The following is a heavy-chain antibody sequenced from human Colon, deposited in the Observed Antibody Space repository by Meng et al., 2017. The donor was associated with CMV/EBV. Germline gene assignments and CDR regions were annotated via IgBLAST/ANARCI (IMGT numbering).Heavy chain of an antibody. D-gene: IGHD5-24*01. CDR3: ARVGGDGHNLRLYYFDY. Sequence: SETLSLTCSVSGVAMSLYYWSWIRQAPGKGLEWIGHIYESGTTKYNPSLESRVTISADTSKNEFSLKLRSVTAADTAVYYCARVGGDGHNLRLYYFDYWGQGTLVTVSS. J-gene: IGHJ4*02. CDR2: IYESGTT. CDR1: GVAMSLYY. V-gene: IGHV4-59*12.